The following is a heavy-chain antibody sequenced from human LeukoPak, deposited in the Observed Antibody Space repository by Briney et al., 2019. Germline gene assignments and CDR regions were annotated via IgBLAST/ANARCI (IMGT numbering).Heavy chain of an antibody. V-gene: IGHV3-23*01. J-gene: IGHJ4*02. CDR3: AGYYGGKFDY. Sequence: GGSLRLSYAASGFTFSSYAMSWVRQAPGKGLEWVSAISGSGSSTYYADSVKGRFTISRDNSKNTLYLQMNSLSAEDTAVYYCAGYYGGKFDYWGQGTLVTVSS. CDR1: GFTFSSYA. D-gene: IGHD2-21*01. CDR2: ISGSGSST.